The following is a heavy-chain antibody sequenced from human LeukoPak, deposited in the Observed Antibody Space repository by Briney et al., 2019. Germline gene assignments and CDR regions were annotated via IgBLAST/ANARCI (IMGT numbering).Heavy chain of an antibody. J-gene: IGHJ4*02. V-gene: IGHV3-23*01. CDR2: ISGSGGST. CDR1: GLTFSSYV. CDR3: SPPRGDSSGYYYVY. Sequence: GGSLRLSCTASGLTFSSYVMSWVRQAPGKGLEWVSTISGSGGSTFHADSVRGRFTISRDNSRSTLYLQMNSLRAEDTATYYCSPPRGDSSGYYYVYWGQGTLVTVSS. D-gene: IGHD3-22*01.